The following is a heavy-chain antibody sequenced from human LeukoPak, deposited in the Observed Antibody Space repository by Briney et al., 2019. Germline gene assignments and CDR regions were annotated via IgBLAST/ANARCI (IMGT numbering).Heavy chain of an antibody. J-gene: IGHJ6*04. CDR3: ARDLTASSWDYYYGMDV. Sequence: PGGSLRLSCAASGFTFTDYYMSWIRQAPGKGLEWVSYISSSSSSTNYADSVKGRFTISRDNTKNSLYLQMNSLRAEDTAVYYCARDLTASSWDYYYGMDVWGKGTRSPSPQ. CDR1: GFTFTDYY. V-gene: IGHV3-11*06. CDR2: ISSSSSST. D-gene: IGHD6-13*01.